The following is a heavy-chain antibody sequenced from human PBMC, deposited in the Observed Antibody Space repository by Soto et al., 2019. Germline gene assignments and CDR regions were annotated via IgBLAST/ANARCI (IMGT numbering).Heavy chain of an antibody. CDR2: IIPIFGTA. D-gene: IGHD3-9*01. Sequence: ASVKVSCKASGGTFSSYAISWVRQAPGQGLEWMGGIIPIFGTANYAQKFQGRVTITADESTSTAYMELSSLRSEDTAVYYCARFRSPLRYFDWLATLLEVYWGQGTLVTVSS. CDR1: GGTFSSYA. CDR3: ARFRSPLRYFDWLATLLEVY. V-gene: IGHV1-69*13. J-gene: IGHJ4*02.